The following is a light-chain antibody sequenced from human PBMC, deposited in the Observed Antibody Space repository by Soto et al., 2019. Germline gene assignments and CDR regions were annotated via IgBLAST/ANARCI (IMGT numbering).Light chain of an antibody. J-gene: IGKJ5*01. CDR2: KAS. CDR3: QQYKTYPIT. Sequence: DIQMTQSPSTLCASVGDRVTIACRASQSISNWLAWYQQKPGKAPKLLIYKASSLESGVPSRFSGSGSGTEFTLTISSLQPDDFATYYCQQYKTYPITFGQGTRLEIK. CDR1: QSISNW. V-gene: IGKV1-5*03.